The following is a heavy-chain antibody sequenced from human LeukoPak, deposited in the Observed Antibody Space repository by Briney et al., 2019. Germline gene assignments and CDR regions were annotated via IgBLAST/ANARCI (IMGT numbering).Heavy chain of an antibody. Sequence: SETLSLTCAVYGGSFSGYYWSWIRQPPGKGLEWIGEINHSGSTNYNPSLKSRVTISVDTSKNQFSLKLSSVTAADTAVYYCARALTGTQRFYYYYYMDVWGKGTTVTVSS. J-gene: IGHJ6*03. CDR2: INHSGST. CDR1: GGSFSGYY. CDR3: ARALTGTQRFYYYYYMDV. V-gene: IGHV4-34*01. D-gene: IGHD1-20*01.